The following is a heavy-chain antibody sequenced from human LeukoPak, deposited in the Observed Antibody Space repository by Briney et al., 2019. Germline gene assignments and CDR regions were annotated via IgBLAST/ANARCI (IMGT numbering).Heavy chain of an antibody. D-gene: IGHD2-2*01. CDR2: ISAYNGNT. V-gene: IGHV1-18*04. J-gene: IGHJ4*02. Sequence: GASVKVSCKASGYTVTSYGISWERQAPGQGLEWMGWISAYNGNTNYAQKLQGRVTMTTDTSTSTAYMELRSLRSDDTAVYYCAGLHCSSTSCFPLYWGQGTLVTVSS. CDR3: AGLHCSSTSCFPLY. CDR1: GYTVTSYG.